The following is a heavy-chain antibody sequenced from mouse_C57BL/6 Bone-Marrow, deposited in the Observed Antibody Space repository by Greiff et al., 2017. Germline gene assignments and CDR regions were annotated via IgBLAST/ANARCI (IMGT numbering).Heavy chain of an antibody. J-gene: IGHJ1*03. Sequence: QVQLKQPGAELVMPGASVKLSCKASGYTFTSYWMHWVKQRPGQGLEWIGEIDPSDSDTNYNQKFKGKSTLTVDKSSSTAYMQLSSLTSEDSAVYYCARNYWGWYFDVWGTGTTVTVSS. CDR3: ARNYWGWYFDV. CDR1: GYTFTSYW. CDR2: IDPSDSDT. D-gene: IGHD2-1*01. V-gene: IGHV1-69*01.